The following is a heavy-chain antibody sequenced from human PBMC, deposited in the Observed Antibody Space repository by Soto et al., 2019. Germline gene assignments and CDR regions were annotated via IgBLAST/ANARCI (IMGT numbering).Heavy chain of an antibody. D-gene: IGHD6-13*01. CDR1: GFTFSSYW. Sequence: GGSLRLSCAASGFTFSSYWMNWIRQAPGKGLEWVSATSGSGGSTYYADSVKGRFTISRDNSKNTLYLQMNSLRAEDTAVYYCAKGFKQQLAKLYFDYWGQGTLVTVSS. V-gene: IGHV3-23*01. J-gene: IGHJ4*02. CDR2: TSGSGGST. CDR3: AKGFKQQLAKLYFDY.